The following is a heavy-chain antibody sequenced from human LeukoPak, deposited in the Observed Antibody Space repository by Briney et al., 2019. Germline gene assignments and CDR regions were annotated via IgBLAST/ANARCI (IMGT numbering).Heavy chain of an antibody. CDR2: IITIFGTA. Sequence: SVEVSCKASGATFSSYAISWVRQAPGQGLEWMGRIITIFGTANYAQKFQGRVTITADKSTSTAYMELSSLRSEDTAVYYCAVIAAAGPFDYWGQGTLVTVSS. D-gene: IGHD6-13*01. J-gene: IGHJ4*02. V-gene: IGHV1-69*06. CDR3: AVIAAAGPFDY. CDR1: GATFSSYA.